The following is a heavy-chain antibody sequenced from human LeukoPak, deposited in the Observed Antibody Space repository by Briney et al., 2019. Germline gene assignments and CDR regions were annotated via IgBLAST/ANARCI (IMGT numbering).Heavy chain of an antibody. J-gene: IGHJ4*02. CDR3: ATFLRGVVVTAENFDY. V-gene: IGHV1-24*01. CDR2: FDPEDGET. CDR1: GYTLTELS. Sequence: GASVKVSCKVSGYTLTELSMHWVRQAPGKGLEWMGGFDPEDGETIYAQKFQGRVTMTEDTSTDTAYMELSSLRSEDTAVYYCATFLRGVVVTAENFDYWGRGTLVTVSS. D-gene: IGHD2-21*02.